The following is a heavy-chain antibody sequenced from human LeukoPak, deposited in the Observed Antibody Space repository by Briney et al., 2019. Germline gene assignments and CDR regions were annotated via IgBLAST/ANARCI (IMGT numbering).Heavy chain of an antibody. CDR3: ARGYDFWSGRTEFDY. CDR1: GGTFSSYA. D-gene: IGHD3-3*01. V-gene: IGHV1-69*04. Sequence: SVKVSCKASGGTFSSYAISWVRQAPGQGLEWMGRIIPILGIANYAQKFQGRVTITADKSTSTAYMELSSLRSEDTAVYYCARGYDFWSGRTEFDYWGQGTLVTVSS. CDR2: IIPILGIA. J-gene: IGHJ4*02.